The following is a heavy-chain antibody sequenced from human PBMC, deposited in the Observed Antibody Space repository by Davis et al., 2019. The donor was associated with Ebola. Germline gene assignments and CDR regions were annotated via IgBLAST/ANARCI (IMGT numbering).Heavy chain of an antibody. V-gene: IGHV4-59*08. CDR3: ARRGTSSWYAGWFDP. D-gene: IGHD6-13*01. CDR2: IYYSGGT. Sequence: SETLSLTCTVSGGSISSYYWNWIRQPPGKGLEWIGYIYYSGGTNYNPSPKSRVTISVDTSKNQFSLKLSSVTAADTAMYYCARRGTSSWYAGWFDPWGQGTLVTVSS. J-gene: IGHJ5*02. CDR1: GGSISSYY.